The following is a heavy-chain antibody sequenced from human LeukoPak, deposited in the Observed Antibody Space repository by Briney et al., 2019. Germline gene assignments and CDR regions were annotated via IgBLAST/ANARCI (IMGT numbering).Heavy chain of an antibody. CDR3: ARGAPPDS. Sequence: PSQTLSRTCIVSGASFNTGDYYWNWVRQHPGKGLEWIGYIYNSGSTYYNPSLKSRVTISVDTSKNHFSLRLTSVTAADSAVYYCARGAPPDSWGQGTLVTVSS. J-gene: IGHJ4*02. V-gene: IGHV4-31*03. CDR1: GASFNTGDYY. CDR2: IYNSGST.